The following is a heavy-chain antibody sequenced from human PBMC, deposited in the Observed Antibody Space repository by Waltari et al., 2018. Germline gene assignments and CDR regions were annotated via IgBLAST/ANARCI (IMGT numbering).Heavy chain of an antibody. V-gene: IGHV4-34*01. D-gene: IGHD3-9*01. Sequence: QVQLQQWGAGLLKPSETLSLTCAVYGGSFSGYYWSWIRQPPGKGLEWIGEINHSGSTNYNPSRKSRVTISVDTSKNQFSLKLGSVTAADTAGYYWAREYYDILTGYYTVRYRDYWGQGTLVTVSS. CDR3: AREYYDILTGYYTVRYRDY. CDR1: GGSFSGYY. J-gene: IGHJ4*02. CDR2: INHSGST.